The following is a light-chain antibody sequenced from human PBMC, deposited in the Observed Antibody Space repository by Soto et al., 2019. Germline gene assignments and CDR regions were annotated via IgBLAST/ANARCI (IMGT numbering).Light chain of an antibody. V-gene: IGKV1-9*01. CDR2: AAS. CDR1: QVISSY. CDR3: QQLNSYPIT. J-gene: IGKJ5*01. Sequence: DIQMTQSPSTLSSSVGDIFTITCRASQVISSYLAWYQQKPGKAPKLLIYAASTLQSGVPSRFSGSGSGTEFTLTISSLQPEDFATYYCQQLNSYPITFGQGTRLEIK.